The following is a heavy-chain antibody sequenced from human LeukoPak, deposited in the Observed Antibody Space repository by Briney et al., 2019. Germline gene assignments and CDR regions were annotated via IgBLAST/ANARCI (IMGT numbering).Heavy chain of an antibody. CDR1: GYTFTGYY. CDR3: ARDPTYYYGSGSSGNWFDP. CDR2: INPNSGGT. V-gene: IGHV1-2*02. Sequence: ASVKVSCKASGYTFTGYYMHWVRQAPGQGLVWMGWINPNSGGTYYGQKFQGRVTMTRDTSITTAYMELNRLRSDDTAVYYCARDPTYYYGSGSSGNWFDPWGQGTLVTVSS. J-gene: IGHJ5*02. D-gene: IGHD3-10*01.